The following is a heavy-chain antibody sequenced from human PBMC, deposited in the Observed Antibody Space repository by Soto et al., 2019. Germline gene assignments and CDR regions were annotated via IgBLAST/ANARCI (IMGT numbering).Heavy chain of an antibody. CDR1: GGSISSYY. CDR2: MYNTGST. Sequence: SETLSLTCTVSGGSISSYYWSWIRQTPGKGLEWIGYMYNTGSTVYNPSFKSRVTISVDTSKNQFSLKLNSVTAADTAVYYCARDLWGYCGTDCYPLDVWGQGTRVTVSS. D-gene: IGHD2-21*02. CDR3: ARDLWGYCGTDCYPLDV. V-gene: IGHV4-59*01. J-gene: IGHJ6*02.